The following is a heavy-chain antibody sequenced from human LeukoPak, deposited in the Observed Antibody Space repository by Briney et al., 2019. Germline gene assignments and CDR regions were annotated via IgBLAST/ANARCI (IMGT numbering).Heavy chain of an antibody. V-gene: IGHV1-8*01. Sequence: ASVKVSCKASGYTFTSYDINWVRQATGQGLEWMGWMNPNSGNTGYAQKFQGRVTMTRNTSISTAYMELSSLRSEDTAVYYCARGTLVAVRSVGATSLGYWGQGTLVTVSS. CDR2: MNPNSGNT. CDR3: ARGTLVAVRSVGATSLGY. CDR1: GYTFTSYD. J-gene: IGHJ4*02. D-gene: IGHD1-26*01.